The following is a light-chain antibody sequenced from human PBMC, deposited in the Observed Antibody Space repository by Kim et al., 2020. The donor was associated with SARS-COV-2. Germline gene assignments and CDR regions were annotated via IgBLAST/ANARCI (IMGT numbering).Light chain of an antibody. V-gene: IGLV1-44*01. CDR3: VAWDDSLNGPV. CDR1: IANVGSWP. Sequence: GQSVATACSGGIANVGSWPVNWSQQFPGMAPNLLIYSNNQRSSGVPDRFSASTSGTSASLAISGLHSEDEADYYCVAWDDSLNGPVFGGGTKVTVL. CDR2: SNN. J-gene: IGLJ3*02.